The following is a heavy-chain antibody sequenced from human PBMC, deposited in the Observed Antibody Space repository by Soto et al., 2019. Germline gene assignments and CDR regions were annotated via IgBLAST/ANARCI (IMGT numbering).Heavy chain of an antibody. D-gene: IGHD3-16*01. Sequence: PSETLSLTCTVSGGSISSYYWSWIRQPPGKGLEWIGYIYYSGSTNYNPSLKSRVTISVDTSKNQFSLKLSSVTAADTAAYYCARGDYVWGTAPWFDPWGQGTLVTVSS. CDR2: IYYSGST. V-gene: IGHV4-59*01. CDR3: ARGDYVWGTAPWFDP. J-gene: IGHJ5*02. CDR1: GGSISSYY.